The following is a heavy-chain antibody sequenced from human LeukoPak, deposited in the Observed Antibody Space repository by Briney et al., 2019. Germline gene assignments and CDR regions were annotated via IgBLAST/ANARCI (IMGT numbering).Heavy chain of an antibody. CDR2: IKTDGSIT. D-gene: IGHD4-17*01. Sequence: GGSLRLSCAGSGFSLNSYWMHWVRQAPGKGLEWVSGIKTDGSITTYADSVRGRFTISRDNDKNTLYLQMYSLRAEDTAVYYCARDPRISTVLTPFDYWGQGTLVTVSS. J-gene: IGHJ4*02. CDR1: GFSLNSYW. CDR3: ARDPRISTVLTPFDY. V-gene: IGHV3-74*01.